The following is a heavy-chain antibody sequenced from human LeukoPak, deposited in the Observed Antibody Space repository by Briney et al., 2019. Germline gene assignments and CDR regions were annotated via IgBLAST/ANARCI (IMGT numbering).Heavy chain of an antibody. Sequence: SSETLSLTCAVYGGSFSGYYWSWIRQPPGKGLEWIGEINYSGSTNYNPSLKSRVTISVGTSKNQFSLKLSSVTAADTAVYSCARGWRGYCSSTSCQPYNWFDPWGQGTLVTVSS. CDR3: ARGWRGYCSSTSCQPYNWFDP. CDR2: INYSGST. V-gene: IGHV4-34*01. J-gene: IGHJ5*02. D-gene: IGHD2-2*01. CDR1: GGSFSGYY.